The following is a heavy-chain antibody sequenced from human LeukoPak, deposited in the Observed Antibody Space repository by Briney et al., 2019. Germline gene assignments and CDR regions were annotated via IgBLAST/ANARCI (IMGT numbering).Heavy chain of an antibody. CDR3: ARLLGNTIEGIFDY. D-gene: IGHD3-10*01. V-gene: IGHV4-59*05. Sequence: PSETLSLTCTVSGGSISSYYWSWIRQPAGKGLEWIGTIYYSGSTYYNPSLKSRVTISVDTSKNQFSLKLSSVTAADTAVYYCARLLGNTIEGIFDYWGQGTLVTVSS. CDR1: GGSISSYY. J-gene: IGHJ4*02. CDR2: IYYSGST.